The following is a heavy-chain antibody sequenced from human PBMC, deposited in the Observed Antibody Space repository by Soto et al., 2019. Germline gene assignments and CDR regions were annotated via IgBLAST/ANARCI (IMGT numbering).Heavy chain of an antibody. CDR3: ARGRRITGTYFDY. J-gene: IGHJ4*02. V-gene: IGHV4-34*01. Sequence: QVQLQQWGAGLLKPSETLSLTCAVYGGSFSGYYWSWICQPPGKGLEWIGEINHSGSTNYNPSLKSRVTISVDTSKNQFSLKLSSVTAADTAVYYCARGRRITGTYFDYWGQGTLVTVSS. CDR1: GGSFSGYY. D-gene: IGHD1-20*01. CDR2: INHSGST.